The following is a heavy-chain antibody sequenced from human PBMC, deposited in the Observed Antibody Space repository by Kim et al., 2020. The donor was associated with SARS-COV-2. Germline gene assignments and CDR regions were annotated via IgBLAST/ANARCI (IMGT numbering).Heavy chain of an antibody. CDR3: TTDRLYDYIWGSYRYEYY. Sequence: VEGRFTISRDDSKNTLYLQMKSLKTEDTAVYYCTTDRLYDYIWGSYRYEYYWGQGTLVTVSS. J-gene: IGHJ4*02. D-gene: IGHD3-16*02. V-gene: IGHV3-15*01.